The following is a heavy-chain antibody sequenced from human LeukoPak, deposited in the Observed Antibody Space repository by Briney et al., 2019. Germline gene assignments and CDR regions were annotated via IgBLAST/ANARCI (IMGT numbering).Heavy chain of an antibody. J-gene: IGHJ4*02. CDR3: ARDIRGLGSCFDY. Sequence: GGSLRLSCAASGCTFSSYEMNWVRQAPGKGMEWVSYISSTGTTIYYADSVKGRCTISRDNAKNSPYLQMNSLRAEDTPVYYCARDIRGLGSCFDYWGQGTLVTVSS. CDR2: ISSTGTTI. CDR1: GCTFSSYE. D-gene: IGHD3-10*01. V-gene: IGHV3-48*03.